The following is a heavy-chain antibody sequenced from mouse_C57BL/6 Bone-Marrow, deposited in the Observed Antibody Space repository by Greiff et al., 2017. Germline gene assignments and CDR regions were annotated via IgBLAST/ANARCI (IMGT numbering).Heavy chain of an antibody. CDR3: ARPSLLRYYAMDY. J-gene: IGHJ4*01. Sequence: EVQLVESGGGLVKPGGSLKLSCAASGFTFSDYGMHWVRQAPEKGLEWVAYISSGSSTIYYADTVKGRFTISRDNAKNTLFLQMTSLRSEDTAMYDCARPSLLRYYAMDYWGQGTSVTVSS. CDR1: GFTFSDYG. V-gene: IGHV5-17*01. CDR2: ISSGSSTI. D-gene: IGHD1-1*01.